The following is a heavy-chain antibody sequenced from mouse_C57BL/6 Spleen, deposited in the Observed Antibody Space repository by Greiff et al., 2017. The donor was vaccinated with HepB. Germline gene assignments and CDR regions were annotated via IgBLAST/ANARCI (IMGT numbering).Heavy chain of an antibody. D-gene: IGHD2-3*01. Sequence: QVQLKQPGTELVKPGASVKLSCKASGYTFTSYWMHWVKQRPGQGLEWIGNINPSNGGTNYNEKFKSKATLTVDKSSSTAYMQLSSLTSEDSAVYYCARSRDLYDGYFHYYAMDYWGQGTSVTVSS. V-gene: IGHV1-53*01. CDR3: ARSRDLYDGYFHYYAMDY. CDR2: INPSNGGT. CDR1: GYTFTSYW. J-gene: IGHJ4*01.